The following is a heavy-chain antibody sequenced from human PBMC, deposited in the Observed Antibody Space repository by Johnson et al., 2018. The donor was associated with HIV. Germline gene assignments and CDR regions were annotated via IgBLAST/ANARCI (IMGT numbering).Heavy chain of an antibody. J-gene: IGHJ3*02. Sequence: VQLVESGGGLVQPGRSLRLSCVASGFTFDDYAMHWVRQGPGKGLEWVSGINSDGSTTRYADSVKGRFTISRDNAKNTVYLQMNSLKTEDTAVYYCTTDLSPGRGAFDIWGQGIMVTVSS. CDR1: GFTFDDYA. CDR2: INSDGSTT. CDR3: TTDLSPGRGAFDI. D-gene: IGHD1-1*01. V-gene: IGHV3-9*01.